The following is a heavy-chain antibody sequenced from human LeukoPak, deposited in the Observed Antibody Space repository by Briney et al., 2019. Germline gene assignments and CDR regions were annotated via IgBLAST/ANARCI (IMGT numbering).Heavy chain of an antibody. Sequence: SETLSLTSTVSGYSISSGYYWGWIRQPPGKGLEWIGSIYHSGSTYYNPSLKSRVTISVDTSKNQFSLKLSSVTAADTAVYYCAGVYGSGSYFSPVRFDPWGQGTLVTVSS. V-gene: IGHV4-38-2*02. D-gene: IGHD3-10*01. J-gene: IGHJ5*02. CDR3: AGVYGSGSYFSPVRFDP. CDR2: IYHSGST. CDR1: GYSISSGYY.